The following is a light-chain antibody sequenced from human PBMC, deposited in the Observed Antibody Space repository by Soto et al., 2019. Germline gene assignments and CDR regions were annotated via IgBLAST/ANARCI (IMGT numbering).Light chain of an antibody. CDR1: QSINRW. Sequence: DIQMTQSPSTLSASVGDRVTITCRASQSINRWVAWYQQKPGRAPKLLIYDASTLESGVPSRFSGSGSETEFTLTISRLQPDDFATYFCHSRAFGQGTRLEIK. V-gene: IGKV1-5*01. CDR2: DAS. CDR3: HSRA. J-gene: IGKJ5*01.